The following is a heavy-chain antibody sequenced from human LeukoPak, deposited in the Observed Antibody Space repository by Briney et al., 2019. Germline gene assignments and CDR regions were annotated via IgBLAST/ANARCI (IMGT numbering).Heavy chain of an antibody. D-gene: IGHD2-2*01. CDR1: GFTFSSYG. Sequence: GGSLRLSCAASGFTFSSYGMHWVRQGPGKGLGWVTFIQYDGSSKYYADSVKGRFTISRDNSKNTLYLQMISLRAEDTAVYYCAKDLRVVPAAPWGQGTLVTVSS. J-gene: IGHJ5*02. CDR3: AKDLRVVPAAP. CDR2: IQYDGSSK. V-gene: IGHV3-30*02.